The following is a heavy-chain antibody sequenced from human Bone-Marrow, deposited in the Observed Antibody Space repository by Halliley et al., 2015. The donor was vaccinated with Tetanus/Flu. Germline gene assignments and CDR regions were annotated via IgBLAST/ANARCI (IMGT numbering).Heavy chain of an antibody. CDR3: ARHLKPNDRSSYFYYYGMDV. CDR2: IYYSGST. Sequence: TLSLTCTVSGGSISSYYWSWIRQPPGKGLEWIGYIYYSGSTNYNPSLKSRVTISVDTSKNQFSLKLSSVTAADTAVHYCARHLKPNDRSSYFYYYGMDVWGQGTTVTVSS. D-gene: IGHD6-13*01. V-gene: IGHV4-59*08. CDR1: GGSISSYY. J-gene: IGHJ6*02.